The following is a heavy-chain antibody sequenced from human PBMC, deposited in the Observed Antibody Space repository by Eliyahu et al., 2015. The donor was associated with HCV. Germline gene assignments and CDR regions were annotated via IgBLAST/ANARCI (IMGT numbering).Heavy chain of an antibody. J-gene: IGHJ4*02. D-gene: IGHD3-10*01. Sequence: EVQLVESGGGVVRPGGXLRLSCAASGFTFDXYGMSWVRQAPGKGLXWVSGINWNGGNTGYADSVKGRFTISRDNAKNSLYLQMNSLRAEDTAWYHCARDPENYYGSGSYWDSWGQGTLVTVSS. V-gene: IGHV3-20*01. CDR1: GFTFDXYG. CDR3: ARDPENYYGSGSYWDS. CDR2: INWNGGNT.